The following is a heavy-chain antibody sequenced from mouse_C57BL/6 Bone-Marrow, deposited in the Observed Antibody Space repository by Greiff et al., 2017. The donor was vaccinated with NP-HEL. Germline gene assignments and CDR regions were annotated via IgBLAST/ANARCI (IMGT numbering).Heavy chain of an antibody. CDR3: VRRGPYWYFDV. V-gene: IGHV10-1*01. J-gene: IGHJ1*03. CDR1: GFSFNTYA. Sequence: EVKLVESGGGLVQPKGSLKLSCAASGFSFNTYAMNWVRQAPGKGLEWVARIRSKSNNYATYYADSVKDRFTISRDDSESMLYLQMNNLKTEDTAMYYCVRRGPYWYFDVWGTGTTVTVSS. CDR2: IRSKSNNYAT.